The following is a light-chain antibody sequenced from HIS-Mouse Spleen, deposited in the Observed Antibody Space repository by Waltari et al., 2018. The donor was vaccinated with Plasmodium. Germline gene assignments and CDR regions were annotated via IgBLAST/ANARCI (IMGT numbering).Light chain of an antibody. CDR3: SSYAGSNNLV. J-gene: IGLJ2*01. CDR1: SSDVVGYTY. V-gene: IGLV2-8*01. CDR2: EVS. Sequence: QSALTQPPSASGSPGQSATISCTGTSSDVVGYTYVSWYQQHPGKAPKLMIYEVSKRPSGVPDRFSGSKSGNTASLTVSGLQAEDEADYYCSSYAGSNNLVFGGGTKLTVL.